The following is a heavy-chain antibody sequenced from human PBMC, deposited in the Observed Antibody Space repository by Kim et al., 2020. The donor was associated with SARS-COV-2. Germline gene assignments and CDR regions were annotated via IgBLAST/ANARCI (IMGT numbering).Heavy chain of an antibody. CDR3: ARSSDDSSGYWTRYYSDY. V-gene: IGHV1-18*01. CDR1: GYRFDSYG. J-gene: IGHJ4*02. D-gene: IGHD3-22*01. Sequence: ASVKVSCDASGYRFDSYGINWVRQAPGQGLEWIGWINADNGKTNYAPRLQGRVILTTDANTAYIELRSLRSDDTAVYYCARSSDDSSGYWTRYYSDYWGQGTLVTVSS. CDR2: INADNGKT.